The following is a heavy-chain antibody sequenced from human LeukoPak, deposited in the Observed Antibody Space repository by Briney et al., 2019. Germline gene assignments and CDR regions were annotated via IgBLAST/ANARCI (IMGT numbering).Heavy chain of an antibody. CDR1: GFTFSSYG. CDR2: ISDSGGNT. CDR3: ARAVAGTNFDY. J-gene: IGHJ4*02. D-gene: IGHD6-19*01. V-gene: IGHV3-23*01. Sequence: GGSLRLSCAASGFTFSSYGMSWVRQAPGKGLEWVSTISDSGGNTYYADSVKGRFTISRDDSKNTLYLQMNSLRAEDTAVYYCARAVAGTNFDYWGQGTLVTVSS.